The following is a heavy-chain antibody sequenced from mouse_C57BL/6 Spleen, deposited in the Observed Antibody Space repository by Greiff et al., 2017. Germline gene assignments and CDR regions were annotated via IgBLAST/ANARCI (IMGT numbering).Heavy chain of an antibody. J-gene: IGHJ1*03. CDR1: GYAFSSYW. D-gene: IGHD2-2*01. Sequence: QVQLQQSGAELVKPGASVKISCKASGYAFSSYWMNWVKPRPGKGLAWIGQIYPGDGDTNYNGKFKGKATLTADKSSSTAYMQLSSLTSEDSAVYFCARSGYYRYCDVWGTGTTVTVSS. CDR2: IYPGDGDT. V-gene: IGHV1-80*01. CDR3: ARSGYYRYCDV.